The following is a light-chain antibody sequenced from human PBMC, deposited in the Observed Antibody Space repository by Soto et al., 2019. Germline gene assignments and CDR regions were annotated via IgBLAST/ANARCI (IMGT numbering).Light chain of an antibody. CDR2: GAS. J-gene: IGKJ1*01. V-gene: IGKV3-20*01. CDR3: QQYGSSGT. Sequence: EIVLTQSPGTLSLSPGERATLSCRASQSVSNNYLAWYQQKPGQAPRLLTYGASNRATDIPDRFSGSGSGTDFTPTIRRLEPEDFAVYYCQQYGSSGTFGQGTKVQIK. CDR1: QSVSNNY.